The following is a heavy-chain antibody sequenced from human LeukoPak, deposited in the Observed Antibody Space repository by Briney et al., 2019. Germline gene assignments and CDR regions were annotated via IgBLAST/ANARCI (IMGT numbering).Heavy chain of an antibody. D-gene: IGHD2-15*01. V-gene: IGHV3-7*01. CDR2: IKQDGSEK. Sequence: GWSLTLSCPASGLTVSRYWLSWVRQAPGKGLEWVANIKQDGSEKYYVDSVKGRFTISRDNAKNSLYLQMNSLRAEDTAVYYCARERGTVYCSGGSCYPTTRYYFDYWGQGTLVTVSS. CDR1: GLTVSRYW. J-gene: IGHJ4*02. CDR3: ARERGTVYCSGGSCYPTTRYYFDY.